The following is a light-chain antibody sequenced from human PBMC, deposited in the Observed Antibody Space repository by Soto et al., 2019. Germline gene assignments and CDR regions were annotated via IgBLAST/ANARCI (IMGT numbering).Light chain of an antibody. J-gene: IGLJ2*01. CDR2: GNS. CDR3: QSYASGLFGLI. Sequence: QSVLTQPPSVSGAPGQRVTISCTWSNSDIGAGYDVHWYRHFPGAAPKLLLSGNSHRPSGVPDRFSGSKSGTSASLAITGLQAEDEADYYCQSYASGLFGLIFGEGTKLTVL. V-gene: IGLV1-40*01. CDR1: NSDIGAGYD.